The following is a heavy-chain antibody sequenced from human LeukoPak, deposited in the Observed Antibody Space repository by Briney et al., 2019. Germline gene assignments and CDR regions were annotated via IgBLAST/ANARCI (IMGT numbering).Heavy chain of an antibody. Sequence: PGGSLRLSCAASGFTFSSYAMHWVRQAPGKGLEYVSAISSNGGSTYYANSVKGRFTISRDNSKNTLYLQMGSLRAEDMAVYYCASWSSSRARGDYWGQGTLVTVSS. CDR2: ISSNGGST. CDR3: ASWSSSRARGDY. D-gene: IGHD6-13*01. J-gene: IGHJ4*02. CDR1: GFTFSSYA. V-gene: IGHV3-64*01.